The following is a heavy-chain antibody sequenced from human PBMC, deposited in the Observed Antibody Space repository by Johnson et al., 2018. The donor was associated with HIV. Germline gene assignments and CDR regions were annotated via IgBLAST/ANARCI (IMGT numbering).Heavy chain of an antibody. V-gene: IGHV3-53*01. Sequence: VQLVESGGGLIQPGGSLRLSCAASGFTVSSNYMSWVRQAPGKGLEWVSVIYSAGSTYYADSVKGRFTISRANYKNTLYLQINSLRAEDTALYYCARGINTLTTSGDAVDIWGQGTMVTVSS. J-gene: IGHJ3*02. CDR2: IYSAGST. CDR3: ARGINTLTTSGDAVDI. D-gene: IGHD4-11*01. CDR1: GFTVSSNY.